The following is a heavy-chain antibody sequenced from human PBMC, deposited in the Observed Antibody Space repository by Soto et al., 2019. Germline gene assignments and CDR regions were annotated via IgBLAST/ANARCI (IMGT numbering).Heavy chain of an antibody. J-gene: IGHJ6*03. CDR3: ARGFRFHYYYYMDV. Sequence: GGSLRLSCAASGFTFSSYDMHWVRQATGKGLEWVSAIGTAGDTYYPGSVKGRFTISRENAKNSLYLQMNSLRAGDTAVYYCARGFRFHYYYYMDVWGKGTTVTVSS. CDR1: GFTFSSYD. D-gene: IGHD3-10*01. CDR2: IGTAGDT. V-gene: IGHV3-13*01.